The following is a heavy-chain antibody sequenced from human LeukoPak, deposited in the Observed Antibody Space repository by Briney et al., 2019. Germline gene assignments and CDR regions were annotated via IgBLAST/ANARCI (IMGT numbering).Heavy chain of an antibody. J-gene: IGHJ4*02. CDR3: ARDVVSDYDFWSGAFDY. Sequence: PSETLSLTCTVSGGSISSYYWSWIRQPAGKGLEWIGSIYYSGSTYYNPSLKSRVTISVDTSKNQFSLKLSSVTAADTAVYYCARDVVSDYDFWSGAFDYWGQGTLVTVSS. V-gene: IGHV4-59*05. D-gene: IGHD3-3*01. CDR1: GGSISSYY. CDR2: IYYSGST.